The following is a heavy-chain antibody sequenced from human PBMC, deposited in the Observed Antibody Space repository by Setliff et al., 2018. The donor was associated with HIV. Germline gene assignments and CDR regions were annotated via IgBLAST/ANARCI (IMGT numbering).Heavy chain of an antibody. D-gene: IGHD3-10*01. J-gene: IGHJ4*02. CDR2: MNPNSGNT. CDR1: GYTFTSYD. V-gene: IGHV1-8*02. Sequence: ASVTVSCKASGYTFTSYDINWVRQGTGEGLEWMGWMNPNSGNTGYAQKFQGRVTMTRNTSISTAYMELSSLKSEDTAVYYCARMVRGVSPRDYWGQGTLVTVSS. CDR3: ARMVRGVSPRDY.